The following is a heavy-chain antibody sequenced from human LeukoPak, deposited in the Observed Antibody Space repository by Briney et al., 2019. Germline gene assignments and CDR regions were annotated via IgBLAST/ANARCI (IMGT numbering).Heavy chain of an antibody. D-gene: IGHD3-16*01. J-gene: IGHJ1*01. V-gene: IGHV4-38-2*02. CDR1: GYSISSGYY. CDR3: ARGGSQRTFQN. CDR2: IYHSGST. Sequence: PSETLSLTCTVSGYSISSGYYWGWIRQPPGKGLEWIGSIYHSGSTYYNPSLKSRVTISVDTSKNQFSLKLSSVTAADTAVYYCARGGSQRTFQNWGQGTLVTVSS.